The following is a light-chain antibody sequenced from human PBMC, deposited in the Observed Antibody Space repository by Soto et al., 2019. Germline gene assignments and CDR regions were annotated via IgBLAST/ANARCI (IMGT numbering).Light chain of an antibody. V-gene: IGKV1-5*01. CDR3: QQYDSYPWT. CDR2: DVS. CDR1: QSISDW. J-gene: IGKJ1*01. Sequence: DIQLTQSPSTLSASVGDRVTISCRASQSISDWLAWYQQKPGKAPEILIYDVSSLQIGVPSRFSGSGSGTEFTLTIHSLQAEDFATYYCQQYDSYPWTFGQGTKVEI.